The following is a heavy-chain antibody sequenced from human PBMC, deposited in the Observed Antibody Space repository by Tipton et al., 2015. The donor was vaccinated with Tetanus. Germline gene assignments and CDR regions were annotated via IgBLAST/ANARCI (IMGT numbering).Heavy chain of an antibody. CDR3: AKDQGGGRVVRLNWFDP. CDR2: ISGSGTT. Sequence: GLVKPSETLSLTCSVSGDSGSRHYWSWIRQPPGKGLEWLAYISGSGTTNSNYSLKSRITMTQDTSRNQFSLKLTSVTAADTAVYYCAKDQGGGRVVRLNWFDPWGPGTLVTVSS. CDR1: GDSGSRHY. V-gene: IGHV4-59*02. J-gene: IGHJ5*02. D-gene: IGHD6-6*01.